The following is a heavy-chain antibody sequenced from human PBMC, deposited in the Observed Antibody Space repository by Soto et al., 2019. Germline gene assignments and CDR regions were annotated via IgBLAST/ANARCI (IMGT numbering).Heavy chain of an antibody. J-gene: IGHJ4*02. CDR1: GGSFSGYS. CDR3: ARDKITGLFDY. V-gene: IGHV4-34*01. CDR2: INHTGST. Sequence: QVQLQQWGAGLLKPSETLSLTCAVYGGSFSGYSWTWIRQPPGTGLEWIGEINHTGSTNYNPSLKSXVTISVDTSKNQFSLKLTSVTAAATAVYYCARDKITGLFDYWGQGTLVTVSS. D-gene: IGHD2-8*02.